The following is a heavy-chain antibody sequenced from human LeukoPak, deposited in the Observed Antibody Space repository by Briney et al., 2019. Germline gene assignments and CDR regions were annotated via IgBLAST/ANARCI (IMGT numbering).Heavy chain of an antibody. V-gene: IGHV4-39*07. Sequence: SETLSLTCTVSGGSISSSSYYWGWIRQPPGKGLEWIGSIYYSGSTYYNPSLKSRVTISVDTSKNQFSLKLSSVTAADTAVYYCARAVGQQLAFFDYWGQGTLVTVSS. J-gene: IGHJ4*02. CDR2: IYYSGST. CDR3: ARAVGQQLAFFDY. CDR1: GGSISSSSYY. D-gene: IGHD6-13*01.